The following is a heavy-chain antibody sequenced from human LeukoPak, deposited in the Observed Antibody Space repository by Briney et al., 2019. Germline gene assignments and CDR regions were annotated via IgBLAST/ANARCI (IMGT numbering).Heavy chain of an antibody. D-gene: IGHD3-10*01. CDR3: AKVTDAPMVRGVHFDY. Sequence: GGSLRLSCAASGYTFSSYAMSWVRQAPGKGLEWVSAISGSGGSTYYADSVKGRFTISRDNSKNTLYLQMNSLRAEDTAVYYCAKVTDAPMVRGVHFDYWGQGTLVTVSS. CDR1: GYTFSSYA. CDR2: ISGSGGST. V-gene: IGHV3-23*01. J-gene: IGHJ4*02.